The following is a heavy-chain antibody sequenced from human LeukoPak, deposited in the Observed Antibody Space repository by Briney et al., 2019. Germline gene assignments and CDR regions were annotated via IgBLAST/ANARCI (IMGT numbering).Heavy chain of an antibody. Sequence: GGSLRLSCGASGFIFSDHYMSWIRQAPGKGLEWISYISDGGRTIHYADSVKGRFTISRDNAKNSLYLQMNSLRPDDTAVYYCARGNPLLMITFRGLFDYWGQGTLVTVSS. CDR1: GFIFSDHY. D-gene: IGHD3-16*01. CDR3: ARGNPLLMITFRGLFDY. CDR2: ISDGGRTI. J-gene: IGHJ4*02. V-gene: IGHV3-11*01.